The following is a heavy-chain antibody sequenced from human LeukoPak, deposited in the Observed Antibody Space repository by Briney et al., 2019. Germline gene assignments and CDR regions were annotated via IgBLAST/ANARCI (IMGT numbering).Heavy chain of an antibody. CDR1: GFTFSSYG. D-gene: IGHD5-18*01. CDR2: ISYDGSNK. CDR3: ANGLSGYSYGLKSDAFDI. Sequence: PGGSLRLSCAASGFTFSSYGMHWVRQAPGKGLEWVAVISYDGSNKYYADSVKGRFTISRDNSKNTLYLQMNSLRAEDTAVYYCANGLSGYSYGLKSDAFDIWGQGTMVTVSS. V-gene: IGHV3-30*18. J-gene: IGHJ3*02.